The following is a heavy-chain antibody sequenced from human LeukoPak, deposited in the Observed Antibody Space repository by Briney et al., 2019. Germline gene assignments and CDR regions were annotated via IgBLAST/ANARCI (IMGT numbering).Heavy chain of an antibody. Sequence: GGSLRLSCSASGFTFSSYPMNWVRQAPGKGLEWVSSIDPSSTYTYYADSLRGRFTISRDNAQNSLYLQVNSLRAEDTAVYYCAKRLGTAGFDYWGQGTLVTVSS. CDR2: IDPSSTYT. CDR3: AKRLGTAGFDY. V-gene: IGHV3-21*01. D-gene: IGHD1/OR15-1a*01. J-gene: IGHJ4*02. CDR1: GFTFSSYP.